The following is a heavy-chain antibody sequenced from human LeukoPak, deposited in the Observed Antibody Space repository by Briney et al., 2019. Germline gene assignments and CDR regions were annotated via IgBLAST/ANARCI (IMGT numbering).Heavy chain of an antibody. CDR3: ARAPPYSYGANNNWFDP. D-gene: IGHD5-18*01. Sequence: RASVKVSCKASGYTFTSYGISWVRQAPGQGLEWMGWISAYNGNTNYAQKFQGRVTITADESTSTAYMELSSLRSEDTAVYYCARAPPYSYGANNNWFDPWGQGTLVTVSS. J-gene: IGHJ5*02. V-gene: IGHV1-18*01. CDR1: GYTFTSYG. CDR2: ISAYNGNT.